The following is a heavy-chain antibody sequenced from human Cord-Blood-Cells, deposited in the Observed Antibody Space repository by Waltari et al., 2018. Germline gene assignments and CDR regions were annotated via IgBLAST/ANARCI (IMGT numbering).Heavy chain of an antibody. V-gene: IGHV4-34*01. CDR2: INHSGST. J-gene: IGHJ4*02. CDR1: GGSFRGYY. D-gene: IGHD2-2*01. Sequence: QVQLQQWGAGLLKPSETLSPPCAAYGGSFRGYYWSWTRQPPGKGLEWIGEINHSGSTNYNPSLKSRVTISVDTSKNQFSLKLSSVTAADTAVYYCARLYCSSTSCNFDYWGQGTLVTVSS. CDR3: ARLYCSSTSCNFDY.